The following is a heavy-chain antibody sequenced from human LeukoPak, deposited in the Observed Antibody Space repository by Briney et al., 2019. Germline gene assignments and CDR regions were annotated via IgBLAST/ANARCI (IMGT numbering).Heavy chain of an antibody. Sequence: SVKVSCKASGGTFISYAISWVRQAPGQGLEWMGGIIPIFGTANYAQKFQGRVTITADGSTSTAYMELSSLRSEDTAVYYCAREDCTNGVCFYGMDVWGQGTTVTVSS. V-gene: IGHV1-69*01. CDR1: GGTFISYA. J-gene: IGHJ6*02. D-gene: IGHD2-8*01. CDR3: AREDCTNGVCFYGMDV. CDR2: IIPIFGTA.